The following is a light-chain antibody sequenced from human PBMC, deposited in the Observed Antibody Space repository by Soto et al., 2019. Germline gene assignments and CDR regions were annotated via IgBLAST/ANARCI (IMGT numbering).Light chain of an antibody. V-gene: IGKV1-12*01. CDR1: HDIGSW. Sequence: IQMTQSPSVVSASVGDRVTITCRASHDIGSWLAWYQQKPGKAPHPLIYAVSSLQSGVPSRFSGSGSGTVFTLTITSLQPEDFATYYCQQANSFPITFGQGTRLEIK. CDR3: QQANSFPIT. J-gene: IGKJ5*01. CDR2: AVS.